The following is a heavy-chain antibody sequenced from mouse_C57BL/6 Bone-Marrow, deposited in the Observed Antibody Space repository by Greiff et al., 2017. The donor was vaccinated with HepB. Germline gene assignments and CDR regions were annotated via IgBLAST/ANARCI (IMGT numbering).Heavy chain of an antibody. V-gene: IGHV1-82*01. Sequence: QVHVKQSGPELVKPGASVKISCKASGYAFSSSWMNWVKQRPGKGLEWIGRIYPGDGDTNYNGKFKGKATLTADKSSSTAYMQLSSLTSEDSAVYFCARRFDYGSSYRYFDVWGTGTTVTVSS. CDR1: GYAFSSSW. CDR3: ARRFDYGSSYRYFDV. CDR2: IYPGDGDT. D-gene: IGHD1-1*01. J-gene: IGHJ1*03.